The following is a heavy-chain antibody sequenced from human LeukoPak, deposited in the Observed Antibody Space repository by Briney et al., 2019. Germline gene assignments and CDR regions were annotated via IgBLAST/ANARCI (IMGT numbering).Heavy chain of an antibody. D-gene: IGHD6-19*01. V-gene: IGHV1-69*04. Sequence: SLKVSCKASGGTFSSSAISWVRQAPGHGLEWMGRIIPILGIANYAQKFQGRVTITADKSTSTAYMELSSLRSEETAVYYCAREEGYSSGWYGYWGQGTLVTVSS. J-gene: IGHJ4*02. CDR3: AREEGYSSGWYGY. CDR1: GGTFSSSA. CDR2: IIPILGIA.